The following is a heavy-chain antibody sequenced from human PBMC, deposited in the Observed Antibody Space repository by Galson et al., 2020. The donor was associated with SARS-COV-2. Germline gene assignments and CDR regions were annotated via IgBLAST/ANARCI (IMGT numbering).Heavy chain of an antibody. CDR2: IWSDGSYK. CDR1: GFTFSSYG. Sequence: GGSLRLSCAASGFTFSSYGMHWVRQAPGKGLEWVAVIWSDGSYKYDADSVKGRFTISRDNSKNTLSLQMNSLRAEDTALYYCARDSSMLAHGVDYWGQGTLVTVSS. CDR3: ARDSSMLAHGVDY. D-gene: IGHD3-10*02. J-gene: IGHJ4*02. V-gene: IGHV3-33*01.